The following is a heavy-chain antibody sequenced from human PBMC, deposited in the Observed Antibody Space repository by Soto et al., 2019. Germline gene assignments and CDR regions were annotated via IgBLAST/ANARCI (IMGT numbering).Heavy chain of an antibody. V-gene: IGHV3-48*02. J-gene: IGHJ4*02. Sequence: GGSLRLSCAASGFTFSSYSMNWVRQAPGKGLEWVSYISSSSSTIYYADSVKGRFTISRDNAKNSLYLQMNSLRDEDTAVYYCARDHGSGWYGSGFDYWGQGTLVTVSS. CDR2: ISSSSSTI. D-gene: IGHD6-19*01. CDR1: GFTFSSYS. CDR3: ARDHGSGWYGSGFDY.